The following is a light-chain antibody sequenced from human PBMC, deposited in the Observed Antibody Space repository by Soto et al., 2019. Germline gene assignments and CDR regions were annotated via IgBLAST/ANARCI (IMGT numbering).Light chain of an antibody. CDR3: CSYAGSYTLV. CDR1: SSDVGGYNY. V-gene: IGLV2-11*01. Sequence: QSALTQPRSVSGSPGQSVTISCTGTSSDVGGYNYVSWYQQHPGKAPKLMIYDVSKRPSGVPDRFSVSKSGNTASLTISGQQAEDEADYCCCSYAGSYTLVFGGGTKLTVL. J-gene: IGLJ2*01. CDR2: DVS.